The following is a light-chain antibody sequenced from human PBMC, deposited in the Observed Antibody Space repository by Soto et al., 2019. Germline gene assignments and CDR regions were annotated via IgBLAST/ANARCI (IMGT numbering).Light chain of an antibody. CDR2: KAS. CDR1: QTISSW. CDR3: QHYNSYSEA. V-gene: IGKV1-5*03. J-gene: IGKJ1*01. Sequence: DIQMTQSPSTLSGSVGDRVTITCRASQTISSWLAWYQQKPGKAPKLLIYKASTLKSGVPSRFSGSGAGTEFTLTISSLQPDDFATYSCQHYNSYSEAFGQGTNVELK.